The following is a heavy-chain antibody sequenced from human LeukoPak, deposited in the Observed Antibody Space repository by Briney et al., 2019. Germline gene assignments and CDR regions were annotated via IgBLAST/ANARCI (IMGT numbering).Heavy chain of an antibody. CDR3: ARAFGGFTRHTTAYFDY. J-gene: IGHJ4*02. CDR2: IKQEGREK. CDR1: GFTFSSYW. Sequence: GGSLRLSCAASGFTFSSYWMSWVRQAPGKGVEWVANIKQEGREKYYVDSVKGRFTISRDSAKNSLYLQMNSLRAEDTAVYYCARAFGGFTRHTTAYFDYWGQGTLVTVSS. V-gene: IGHV3-7*01. D-gene: IGHD2-15*01.